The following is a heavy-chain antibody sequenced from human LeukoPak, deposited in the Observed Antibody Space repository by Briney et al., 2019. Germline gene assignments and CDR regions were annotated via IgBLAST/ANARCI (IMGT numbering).Heavy chain of an antibody. Sequence: SETLSLTCTVSGGSISSYYWSWIRQPPGKGLEWIGYIYYSGSTNYNPSIKSRVTISVDTSKNQFSLKLSSVTAADTAVYYCARTLRYFDWCFDYWGQGTLVTVSS. CDR1: GGSISSYY. J-gene: IGHJ4*02. V-gene: IGHV4-59*01. D-gene: IGHD3-9*01. CDR2: IYYSGST. CDR3: ARTLRYFDWCFDY.